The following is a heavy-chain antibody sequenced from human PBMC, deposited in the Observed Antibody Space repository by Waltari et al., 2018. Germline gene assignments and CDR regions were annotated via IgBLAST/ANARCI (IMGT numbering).Heavy chain of an antibody. D-gene: IGHD6-25*01. J-gene: IGHJ4*02. Sequence: TASGFAFSTYVMSWVRQGPGKGLEWVSGIIGSGTNTYYADSVKGRFTISRDNSNNRLYLQMNSLRAEDTAEYYCTTSGPRDYWGQGTVVTVSS. CDR2: IIGSGTNT. CDR1: GFAFSTYV. CDR3: TTSGPRDY. V-gene: IGHV3-23*01.